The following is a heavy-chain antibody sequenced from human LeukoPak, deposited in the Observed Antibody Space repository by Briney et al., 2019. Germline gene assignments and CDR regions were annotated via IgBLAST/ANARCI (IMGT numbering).Heavy chain of an antibody. CDR1: GFTFDNYA. D-gene: IGHD1-26*01. CDR3: AKVERGATAPDAFDI. Sequence: PGGSLRLSCAASGFTFDNYAMNWVRQAPGKGLEWVSAISGSGGSTYYADSVKGRFTISRDNSKNTLYLQMNSLRAEDTAVYYCAKVERGATAPDAFDIWGQGTMVTVS. CDR2: ISGSGGST. J-gene: IGHJ3*02. V-gene: IGHV3-23*01.